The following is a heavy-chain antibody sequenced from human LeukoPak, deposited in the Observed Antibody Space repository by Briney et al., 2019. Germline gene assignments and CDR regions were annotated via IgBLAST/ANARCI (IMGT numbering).Heavy chain of an antibody. V-gene: IGHV3-30*04. CDR3: ARGIPKYSSSEEALDY. D-gene: IGHD6-13*01. CDR1: GFTFSSYA. CDR2: ISYDGSNK. J-gene: IGHJ4*02. Sequence: GGSLRLSCAASGFTFSSYAMHWVRQAPGKGLEWVAVISYDGSNKYYADSVKGRFTISRDNSKNTLYLQMNSLRAEDTAVYYCARGIPKYSSSEEALDYWGQGTLVTVSS.